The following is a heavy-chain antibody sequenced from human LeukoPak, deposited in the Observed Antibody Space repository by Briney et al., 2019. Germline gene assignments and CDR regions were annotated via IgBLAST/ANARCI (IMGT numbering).Heavy chain of an antibody. J-gene: IGHJ4*02. CDR3: VRYCSGGTCYD. D-gene: IGHD2-15*01. Sequence: GGSLRLACGASGFTLVNPGMSSARDVPGKWREWVFGINWKGDNTTYADYVKGRFTISRDNAKNSLYLQMDSLRGEDTAVYYCVRYCSGGTCYDWGQGTLVTVSS. V-gene: IGHV3-20*04. CDR1: GFTLVNPG. CDR2: INWKGDNT.